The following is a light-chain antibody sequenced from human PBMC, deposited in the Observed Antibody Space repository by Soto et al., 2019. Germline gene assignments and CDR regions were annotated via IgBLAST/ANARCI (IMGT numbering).Light chain of an antibody. CDR3: QQYASSPLT. Sequence: EIVLTQSPGTLSLSPGERATLSCRASQSVSRNYVAWYQQKPGQAPRLLIFGASGRAPGFPDRFSGSGSGTDFTLTISRLEPEDFAVYFCQQYASSPLTVGGGTKVDIK. CDR1: QSVSRNY. J-gene: IGKJ4*01. CDR2: GAS. V-gene: IGKV3-20*01.